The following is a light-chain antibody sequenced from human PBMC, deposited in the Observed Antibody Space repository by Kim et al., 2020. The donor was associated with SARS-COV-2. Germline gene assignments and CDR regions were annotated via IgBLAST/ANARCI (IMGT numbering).Light chain of an antibody. V-gene: IGLV3-19*01. J-gene: IGLJ2*01. CDR1: SLRSYY. Sequence: SSELTRDPAVSVALGQTVRITCQGDSLRSYYASWYQQRPGQAPVVVIYGKNNRPSGIPDRFSASSSGNTASLTITGAQAEDEADYYCNSRDSSGNLFGGG. CDR2: GKN. CDR3: NSRDSSGNL.